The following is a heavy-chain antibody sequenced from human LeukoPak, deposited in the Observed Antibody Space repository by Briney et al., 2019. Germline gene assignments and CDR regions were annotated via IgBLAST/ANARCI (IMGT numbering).Heavy chain of an antibody. Sequence: GGSLRLSCAASGFTFSSYAMTWVRQAPGKGLEWVSAISGSGDSTYYADSVQGRFSISRDNSKNKLYLQMNSLRAEDTAVYFCVYDFWSGYYSEAKYFDYWGQGTLVTVSS. D-gene: IGHD3-3*01. CDR1: GFTFSSYA. J-gene: IGHJ4*02. CDR3: VYDFWSGYYSEAKYFDY. CDR2: ISGSGDST. V-gene: IGHV3-23*01.